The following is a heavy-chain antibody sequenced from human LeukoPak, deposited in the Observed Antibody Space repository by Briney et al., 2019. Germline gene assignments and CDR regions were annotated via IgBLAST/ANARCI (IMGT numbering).Heavy chain of an antibody. V-gene: IGHV3-7*01. J-gene: IGHJ4*02. CDR3: ARVAAAGFDY. CDR1: GFTVSNYW. CDR2: IKNDGREN. Sequence: GGSLRLSCAASGFTVSNYWRRWVRQAPGKGREGVANIKNDGRENYYVDSVKGRFTISRDNAKNSLYLQMNSLRAEDPALYYCARVAAAGFDYWGQGTLVTVSS. D-gene: IGHD6-13*01.